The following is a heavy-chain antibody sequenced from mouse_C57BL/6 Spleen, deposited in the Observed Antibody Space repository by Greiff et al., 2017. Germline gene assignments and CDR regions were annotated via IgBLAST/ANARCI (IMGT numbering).Heavy chain of an antibody. CDR3: ARYSYYCYYDFDF. J-gene: IGHJ2*01. CDR2: INPNNGGT. CDR1: GYTFTDYN. Sequence: EVQLQESGPELVKPGASVKMSCKASGYTFTDYNMHWVKQSHGKSLEWIGYINPNNGGTRYNQKFKGKATLTVYKSSSTAYMELRSLTSEDSAVYYCARYSYYCYYDFDFWGQGTTLTVSS. V-gene: IGHV1-22*01. D-gene: IGHD2-3*01.